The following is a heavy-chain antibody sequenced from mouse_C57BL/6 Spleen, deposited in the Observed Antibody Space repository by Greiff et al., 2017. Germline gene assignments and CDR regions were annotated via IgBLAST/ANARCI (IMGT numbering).Heavy chain of an antibody. D-gene: IGHD1-1*01. CDR1: GYTFTDYE. J-gene: IGHJ2*01. CDR3: TRGILRSFDK. Sequence: QVQLQQSGAELVRPGASVTLSCKASGYTFTDYEMHWVKQTPVHGLEWIGAIDPETGGTAYNQKFKGKAILTADKSSSTAYMELRSLTSEDSAVYYCTRGILRSFDKRGQGTTRTVSS. CDR2: IDPETGGT. V-gene: IGHV1-15*01.